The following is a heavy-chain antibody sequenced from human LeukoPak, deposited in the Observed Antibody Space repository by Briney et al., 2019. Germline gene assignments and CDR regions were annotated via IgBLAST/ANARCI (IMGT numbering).Heavy chain of an antibody. J-gene: IGHJ4*02. CDR1: GFPFSTYE. V-gene: IGHV3-48*03. Sequence: GGYLRLSCAASGFPFSTYEMNWVRQAPGKGLEWVSYISSSDSTIYYADSVKGRFTVSRDNAKNTLFLQMNSLRAEDTAVYYCASGYYDYVWGNYRNFDYWGQGTLVTVSS. CDR2: ISSSDSTI. CDR3: ASGYYDYVWGNYRNFDY. D-gene: IGHD3-16*02.